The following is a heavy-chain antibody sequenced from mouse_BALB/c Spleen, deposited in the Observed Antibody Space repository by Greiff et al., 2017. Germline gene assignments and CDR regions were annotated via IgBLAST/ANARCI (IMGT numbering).Heavy chain of an antibody. CDR3: ARHSATEFAY. J-gene: IGHJ3*01. D-gene: IGHD1-2*01. Sequence: EVNVVESGGDLVKPGGSLKLSCAASGFTFSSYGMSWVRQTPDKRLEWVATISSGGSYTYYPDSVKGRFTISRDNAKNTLYLQMSSLKSEDTAMYYCARHSATEFAYWGQGTLVTVSA. CDR2: ISSGGSYT. CDR1: GFTFSSYG. V-gene: IGHV5-6*01.